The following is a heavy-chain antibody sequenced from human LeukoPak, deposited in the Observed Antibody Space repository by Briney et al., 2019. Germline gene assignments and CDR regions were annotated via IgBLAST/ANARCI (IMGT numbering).Heavy chain of an antibody. J-gene: IGHJ4*02. D-gene: IGHD4-17*01. CDR3: TRRLMTTVNDD. CDR2: IRSKANDPAT. Sequence: GGSLKLSCAGSGFTFSGSAKHWVRQSPGKGLEWVGRIRSKANDPATAYDAPVRGRFTISRDDSENTAYLQINSLKTEGTAMHYFTRRLMTTVNDDWGQGTLVTVSS. V-gene: IGHV3-73*01. CDR1: GFTFSGSA.